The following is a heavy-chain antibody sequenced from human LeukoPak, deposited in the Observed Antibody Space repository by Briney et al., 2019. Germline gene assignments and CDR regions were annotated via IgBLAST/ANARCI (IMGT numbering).Heavy chain of an antibody. J-gene: IGHJ6*03. Sequence: GGSLRLSCAASGFTFSSYAMSWVRQAPGKGLEWVSAISGSGGSTYYAGSVKGRFTISRDNSKNTLYLQMNSLRAEDTAVYYCAKSSRLRPDVYYYYYYMDVWGKGTTVTVSS. V-gene: IGHV3-23*01. CDR2: ISGSGGST. CDR3: AKSSRLRPDVYYYYYYMDV. CDR1: GFTFSSYA. D-gene: IGHD4-17*01.